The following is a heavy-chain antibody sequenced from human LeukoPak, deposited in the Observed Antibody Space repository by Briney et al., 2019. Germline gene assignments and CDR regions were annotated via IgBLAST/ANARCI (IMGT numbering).Heavy chain of an antibody. V-gene: IGHV3-48*03. J-gene: IGHJ4*01. CDR3: VRTTYYYDY. Sequence: GGSLRLSCAASGFTFSSYEMNWVRQAPGKGLQWVSYISSSGSTIYYADSVKGRFTISRDNAKNSLYLQMNSLRAEDSAVYYCVRTTYYYDYWGQGILVTVSS. D-gene: IGHD1-1*01. CDR1: GFTFSSYE. CDR2: ISSSGSTI.